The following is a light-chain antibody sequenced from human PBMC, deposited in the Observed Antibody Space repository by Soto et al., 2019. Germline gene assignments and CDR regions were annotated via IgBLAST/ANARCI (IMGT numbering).Light chain of an antibody. V-gene: IGKV4-1*01. Sequence: DIVMTQSPDSLAVSLGERATINCKSSQSVLYSSNNKNYLAWYQQKPGQPPKLLIYWASTRESGVPDRFSGSGSRTDFTLTISSLQAEDVAVYYCQQYYSTPVLTFGGGTKVEIK. CDR3: QQYYSTPVLT. CDR1: QSVLYSSNNKNY. J-gene: IGKJ4*01. CDR2: WAS.